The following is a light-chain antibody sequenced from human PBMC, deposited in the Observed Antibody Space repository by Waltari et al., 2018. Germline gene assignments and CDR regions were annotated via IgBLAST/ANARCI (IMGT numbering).Light chain of an antibody. CDR2: EAS. CDR1: ESISSW. CDR3: QQYAGSPWT. V-gene: IGKV1-5*03. J-gene: IGKJ1*01. Sequence: ETQMTQSPSTLSASAGDRVTITCRASESISSWLAWYQQRPGRAPTLLVYEASSLERGVPSRFRGGGFGTEFTLTISGLQPDDFATYYCQQYAGSPWTFGQGTKVEIK.